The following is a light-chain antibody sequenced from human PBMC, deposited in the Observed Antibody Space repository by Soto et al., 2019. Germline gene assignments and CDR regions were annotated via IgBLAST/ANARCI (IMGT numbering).Light chain of an antibody. J-gene: IGKJ1*01. V-gene: IGKV3-15*01. CDR1: QSIGGS. Sequence: EIVMTQSPATLSVSPGERATLSCRASQSIGGSLAWYQQKPGQAPSLLIYGASNRATGVPARFSGSGSGTDFTLTISSLQSEDFEVYYCQQYSNWWAFGQGTKVEIK. CDR2: GAS. CDR3: QQYSNWWA.